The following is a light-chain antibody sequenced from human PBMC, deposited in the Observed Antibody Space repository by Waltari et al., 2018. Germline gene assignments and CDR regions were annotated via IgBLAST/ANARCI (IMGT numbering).Light chain of an antibody. CDR1: HRLEQANGDIH. CDR3: MQGTYWPRT. J-gene: IGKJ1*01. V-gene: IGKV2-30*02. Sequence: DVMVTQFPLSLSVTLGQPASISCRFSHRLEQANGDIHLNWFHQRPGQSPRRLIYRVSNRDSGVPDRFSGSGSGTDFTLKISRVEAEDVGVYYCMQGTYWPRTFGQGTKVEV. CDR2: RVS.